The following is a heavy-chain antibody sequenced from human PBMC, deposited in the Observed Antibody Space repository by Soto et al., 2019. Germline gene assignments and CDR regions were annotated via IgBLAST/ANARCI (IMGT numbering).Heavy chain of an antibody. CDR2: IHNSGAS. CDR1: GASVSGYY. CDR3: ARGPQWLRSDNWFDP. D-gene: IGHD5-12*01. V-gene: IGHV4-59*02. Sequence: QVQLQETGPGLVKPSETLSLTCSVSGASVSGYYWSWIRQTPGKGLEWIGNIHNSGASKYNPSLKGRVTISLDTSKNEFSLKIASVTAADTGVYYCARGPQWLRSDNWFDPWGQGSLVTVSA. J-gene: IGHJ5*02.